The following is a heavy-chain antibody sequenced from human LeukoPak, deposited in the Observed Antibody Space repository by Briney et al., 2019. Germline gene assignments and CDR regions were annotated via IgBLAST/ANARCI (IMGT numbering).Heavy chain of an antibody. J-gene: IGHJ4*02. CDR3: ANSPYRRRYFDY. V-gene: IGHV3-7*03. Sequence: GGSLRLSRAASGFSFSSFWMSWVRQAPGKGLEWVANIKYDGREKFYVDSVKGRFTISRDNAKNSLYLQMDSLRAEDTAVYYCANSPYRRRYFDYWGPGTLVTVSS. D-gene: IGHD3-9*01. CDR1: GFSFSSFW. CDR2: IKYDGREK.